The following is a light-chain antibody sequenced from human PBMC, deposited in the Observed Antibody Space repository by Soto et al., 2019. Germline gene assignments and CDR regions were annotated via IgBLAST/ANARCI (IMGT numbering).Light chain of an antibody. V-gene: IGKV1-5*01. Sequence: DIQMTQSPSTLSASVGDRVTFTCRASQSISIWLAWYQQKPGKAPKLLIYDASSLESGVPSRFSGSRSGTEFTLTISSLQPDDFATYYCQQYNSHSGYTFGQGTRLEI. CDR1: QSISIW. CDR3: QQYNSHSGYT. CDR2: DAS. J-gene: IGKJ2*01.